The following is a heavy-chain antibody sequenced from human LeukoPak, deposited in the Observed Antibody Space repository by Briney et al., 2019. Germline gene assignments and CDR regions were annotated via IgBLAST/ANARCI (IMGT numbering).Heavy chain of an antibody. Sequence: GGSLRLSCAASGFTFDDYGMSWIRQAPGKGLEWVSYISSSGSTIYYADSVKGRFAISRDNAKNSLYLQMNSLRAEDTAVYYCAREAVAGDFDYWGQGTLVTVSS. D-gene: IGHD6-19*01. CDR2: ISSSGSTI. V-gene: IGHV3-11*04. J-gene: IGHJ4*02. CDR3: AREAVAGDFDY. CDR1: GFTFDDYG.